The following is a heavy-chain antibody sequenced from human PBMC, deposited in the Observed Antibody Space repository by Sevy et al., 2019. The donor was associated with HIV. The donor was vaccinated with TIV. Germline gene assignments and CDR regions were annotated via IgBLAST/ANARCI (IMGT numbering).Heavy chain of an antibody. CDR3: VRHLTNYLYWYFDL. D-gene: IGHD2-8*01. Sequence: SENLSLICSVSGGSISGSTYYWGWIRQSPGKGLEWIGSLYYGGSTYSNPSLKSRVTTSVDASKNQFSLKLNSVTAADTAMYYCVRHLTNYLYWYFDLWGRGALVTVSS. J-gene: IGHJ2*01. CDR2: LYYGGST. CDR1: GGSISGSTYY. V-gene: IGHV4-39*01.